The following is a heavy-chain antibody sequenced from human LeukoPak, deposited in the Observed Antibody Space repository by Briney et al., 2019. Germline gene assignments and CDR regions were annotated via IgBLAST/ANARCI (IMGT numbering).Heavy chain of an antibody. CDR1: GYTFTSYG. V-gene: IGHV1-8*02. J-gene: IGHJ5*02. Sequence: ASVKVSCKASGYTFTSYGISWVRQAPGKGLEWMGWMNPNSGNTGYAQKFQGRVTMTRNTSISTAYMELSSLRSEDTAVYYCARDHTGDCSGGSCYQPWGQGTLVTVSS. CDR2: MNPNSGNT. CDR3: ARDHTGDCSGGSCYQP. D-gene: IGHD2-15*01.